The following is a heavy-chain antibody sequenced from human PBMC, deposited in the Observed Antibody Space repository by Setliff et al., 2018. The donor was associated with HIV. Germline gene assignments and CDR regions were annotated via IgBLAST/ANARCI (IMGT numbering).Heavy chain of an antibody. Sequence: GGSLRLPCAAPGFNFDDHGMNWVRQVPGKGLEWVSGINSNGGSTGYADSVKGRFTFSRDNAKNSLYLQMSSLRAEDTAFYYCARGGYNYPFDYWGQGTLVTVSS. J-gene: IGHJ4*02. CDR3: ARGGYNYPFDY. D-gene: IGHD5-12*01. V-gene: IGHV3-20*04. CDR2: INSNGGST. CDR1: GFNFDDHG.